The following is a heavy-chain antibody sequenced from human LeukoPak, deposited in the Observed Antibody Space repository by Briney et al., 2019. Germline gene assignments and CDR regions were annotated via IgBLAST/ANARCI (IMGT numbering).Heavy chain of an antibody. CDR3: AKGKGIAAAGTRYFDY. Sequence: GGSLRLSCAASGFTFDDYAMYWVQQAPGKGLEWVSGISWNSGSIGYADSVKGRFTISRDNAKNSLYLQMNSLRAEDTALYYCAKGKGIAAAGTRYFDYWGQGTLVTVSS. J-gene: IGHJ4*02. V-gene: IGHV3-9*01. CDR1: GFTFDDYA. D-gene: IGHD6-13*01. CDR2: ISWNSGSI.